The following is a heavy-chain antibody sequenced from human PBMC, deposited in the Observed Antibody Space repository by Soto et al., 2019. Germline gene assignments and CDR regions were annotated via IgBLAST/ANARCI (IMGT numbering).Heavy chain of an antibody. J-gene: IGHJ4*02. D-gene: IGHD5-12*01. Sequence: QVQLVESGGGVVQPGRSLRLSCAASGFMFSSYAMHWVRQAPGKGLEWVAVKTYDGSNKYYADSVKGRFTISRDNSKNTLYLQMNSLRAEDTAVYYCARAGWLLVYYWGQGTLVTVSS. CDR3: ARAGWLLVYY. CDR2: KTYDGSNK. V-gene: IGHV3-30-3*01. CDR1: GFMFSSYA.